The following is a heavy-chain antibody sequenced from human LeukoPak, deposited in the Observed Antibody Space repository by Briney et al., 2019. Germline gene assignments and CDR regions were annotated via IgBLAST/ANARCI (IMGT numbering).Heavy chain of an antibody. CDR1: GYTFTSYD. V-gene: IGHV1-8*01. CDR2: MNPNSGNT. Sequence: GASVKVSCKASGYTFTSYDINWVRQATGQGLEWMGWMNPNSGNTGYAQKFQGRVTMTRNTSISTAYMELSSLRSEDTAVYYCARLSYDFWSGYYTVPFDWFDPWGQGTLVTVSS. D-gene: IGHD3-3*01. CDR3: ARLSYDFWSGYYTVPFDWFDP. J-gene: IGHJ5*02.